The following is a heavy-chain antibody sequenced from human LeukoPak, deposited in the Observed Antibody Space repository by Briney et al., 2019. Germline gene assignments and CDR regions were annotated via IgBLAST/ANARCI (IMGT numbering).Heavy chain of an antibody. J-gene: IGHJ4*02. D-gene: IGHD3-10*01. V-gene: IGHV1-2*02. CDR1: GYTFTGYY. CDR3: ARGGYGVTMVRGVLDY. Sequence: ASVKVSCKASGYTFTGYYMHWVRQAPGQGLEWMGWINPNSGGKNYAQKFQGRVTMTRDTSISTAYMELSRLRSDDTAVYYCARGGYGVTMVRGVLDYWGQGTLVTVSS. CDR2: INPNSGGK.